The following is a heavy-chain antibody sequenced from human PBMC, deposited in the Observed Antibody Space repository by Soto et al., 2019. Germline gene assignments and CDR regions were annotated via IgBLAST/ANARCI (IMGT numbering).Heavy chain of an antibody. CDR1: GYTFTSYY. V-gene: IGHV1-46*01. CDR2: INPSGGST. CDR3: ARDRGIVGVPAAIPVLVYGMDV. Sequence: QVQLVQSGAEVKKPGASVKVSCKASGYTFTSYYMHWVRQAPGQGLEWMGIINPSGGSTSYAQKFQGRGPLTRDPSTSTVYMELSSLGSEDKAVYFWARDRGIVGVPAAIPVLVYGMDVWGQGTTVTVSS. J-gene: IGHJ6*02. D-gene: IGHD2-2*02.